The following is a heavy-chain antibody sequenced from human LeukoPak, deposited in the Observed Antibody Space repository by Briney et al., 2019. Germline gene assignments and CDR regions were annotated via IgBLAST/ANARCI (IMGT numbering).Heavy chain of an antibody. D-gene: IGHD2-2*01. J-gene: IGHJ3*02. Sequence: SETLSLTCTVSGGSISSSSYYWGWIRQPPGKGLEWIGSIYYSGSTYYNPSLKSRVTISVDTSKNQFSLKLSSVTAADTAVYYCARHVIHQWAAANDAFDIWGQGTMVTVSS. CDR1: GGSISSSSYY. CDR3: ARHVIHQWAAANDAFDI. CDR2: IYYSGST. V-gene: IGHV4-39*01.